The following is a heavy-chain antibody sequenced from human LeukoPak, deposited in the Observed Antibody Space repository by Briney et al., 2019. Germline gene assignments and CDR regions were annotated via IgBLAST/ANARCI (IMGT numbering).Heavy chain of an antibody. CDR1: GVSISSGGYS. V-gene: IGHV4-30-2*01. CDR3: ARVSRITMVRGVMVPNPWFDP. CDR2: IYHSGST. J-gene: IGHJ5*02. D-gene: IGHD3-10*01. Sequence: PSETLSLTCAVSGVSISSGGYSWSWIRQPPGKGLEWIGYIYHSGSTYYNPSLKSRVTISVDRSKNQFSLKLSSVTAADTAVYYCARVSRITMVRGVMVPNPWFDPWGQGTLVTVSS.